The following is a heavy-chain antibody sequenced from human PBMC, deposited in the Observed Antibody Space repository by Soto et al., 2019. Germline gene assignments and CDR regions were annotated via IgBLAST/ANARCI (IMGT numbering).Heavy chain of an antibody. CDR1: GFTFSANA. D-gene: IGHD1-26*01. CDR3: ARDKIKGAPDYLDS. V-gene: IGHV3-30-3*01. Sequence: QEQLVESGGDVVQPGRSLTLSCAASGFTFSANAMHWVRQAPGKGLEWVAVIAYDGTIKIYRDSVKGRFTISRDDSKSTLYLQMNSLRPEETAVYCCARDKIKGAPDYLDSWGQGTLVTVSS. J-gene: IGHJ4*02. CDR2: IAYDGTIK.